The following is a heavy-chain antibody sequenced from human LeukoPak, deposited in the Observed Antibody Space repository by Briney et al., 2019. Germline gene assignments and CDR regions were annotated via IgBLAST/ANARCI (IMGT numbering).Heavy chain of an antibody. J-gene: IGHJ4*02. Sequence: ASVKVSCKASGYTFTTYYMHWVRQAPGQGLEWMGIINPSGGSTTYAQKFQDRVTMTRDTSTSTVYMKLSSLRSEDTAVYYCARDGGYYNRGFDSWGQGTLVTVSS. CDR1: GYTFTTYY. D-gene: IGHD1-26*01. CDR2: INPSGGST. V-gene: IGHV1-46*01. CDR3: ARDGGYYNRGFDS.